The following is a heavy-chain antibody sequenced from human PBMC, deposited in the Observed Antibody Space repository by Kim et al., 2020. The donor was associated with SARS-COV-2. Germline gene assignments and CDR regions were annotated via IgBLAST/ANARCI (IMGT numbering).Heavy chain of an antibody. CDR2: NK. Sequence: NKDYADSVKGRFTISRDNSKNTLYLQMNSLRAEDTAVYYCAREIGSYENYWGQGTLVTVSS. CDR3: AREIGSYENY. D-gene: IGHD1-26*01. J-gene: IGHJ4*02. V-gene: IGHV3-33*01.